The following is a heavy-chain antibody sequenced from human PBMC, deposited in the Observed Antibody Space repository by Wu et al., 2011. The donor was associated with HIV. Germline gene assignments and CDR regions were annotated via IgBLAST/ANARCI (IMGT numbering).Heavy chain of an antibody. CDR1: GYTFTNYD. D-gene: IGHD2-2*01. CDR2: ISAYNGDT. Sequence: QVQLVQSGTEVKTPGASVKVSCKASGYTFTNYDINWVRQATGQGLEWMGRISAYNGDTNYAQKFQGRVTMTTDTSTSTAYMELRSLRSDDTAFYYCARDHIVVVPAAPKPYYYYYMDVWGKGTTVTVSS. CDR3: ARDHIVVVPAAPKPYYYYYMDV. V-gene: IGHV1-18*01. J-gene: IGHJ6*03.